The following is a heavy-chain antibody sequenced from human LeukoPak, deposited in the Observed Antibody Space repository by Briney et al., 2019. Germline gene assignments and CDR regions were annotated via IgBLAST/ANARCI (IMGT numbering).Heavy chain of an antibody. D-gene: IGHD4-17*01. CDR1: GFTFSSYG. Sequence: GGSLRLSCAASGFTFSSYGMHWVRQAPGKGLQWVAFIRYDGSNKYYADSVKGRFTISRDNSKNTLYLQMNSLRAEDTAVYYCAKDYGDYAPIAFDIWGQGTMVTVSS. CDR2: IRYDGSNK. J-gene: IGHJ3*02. V-gene: IGHV3-30*02. CDR3: AKDYGDYAPIAFDI.